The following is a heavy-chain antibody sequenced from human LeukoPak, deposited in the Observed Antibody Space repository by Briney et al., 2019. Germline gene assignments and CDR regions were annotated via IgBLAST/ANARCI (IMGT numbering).Heavy chain of an antibody. D-gene: IGHD3-10*01. CDR1: GGSFSGYF. CDR2: INHSGIT. Sequence: SETLSLTCAVSGGSFSGYFWSWIRQPPGKGLEWIGEINHSGITNYNPSLKSRVTISVHQSKNQFSLKLTSVTAAERTVYYFARGGYYYGLGSYGWFDPWGQGNLVTVSS. CDR3: ARGGYYYGLGSYGWFDP. V-gene: IGHV4-34*01. J-gene: IGHJ5*02.